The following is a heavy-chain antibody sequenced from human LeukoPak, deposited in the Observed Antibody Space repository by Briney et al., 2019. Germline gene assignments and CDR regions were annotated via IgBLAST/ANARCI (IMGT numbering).Heavy chain of an antibody. CDR3: ARWHSHGRYFDY. D-gene: IGHD2-21*01. V-gene: IGHV4-59*01. CDR1: GGFIRNDY. J-gene: IGHJ4*02. Sequence: SETLSLTCTVSGGFIRNDYWNWIRQPPGKGLEWIGYTSDSGNTDYKPSLKSRVTISVDTSKNQFSLKLTSATAADRAVYYCARWHSHGRYFDYWGQGALVTVCS. CDR2: TSDSGNT.